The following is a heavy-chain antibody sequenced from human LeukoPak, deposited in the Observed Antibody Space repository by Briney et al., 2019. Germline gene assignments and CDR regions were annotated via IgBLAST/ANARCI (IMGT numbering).Heavy chain of an antibody. Sequence: GGSLRHSCAASGFTFSSYDMHWGRQGTGKGLEWGSAIVTAGDTYYPGSVKGRFTISRENAKHSVYLEMNSLRAGDTAVYYCARGRIAARYYYYYGMDVWGQGNTVTVSS. J-gene: IGHJ6*02. V-gene: IGHV3-13*01. D-gene: IGHD6-6*01. CDR3: ARGRIAARYYYYYGMDV. CDR2: IVTAGDT. CDR1: GFTFSSYD.